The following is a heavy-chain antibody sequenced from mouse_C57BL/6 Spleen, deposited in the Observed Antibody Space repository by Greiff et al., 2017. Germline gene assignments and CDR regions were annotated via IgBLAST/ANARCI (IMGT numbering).Heavy chain of an antibody. V-gene: IGHV1-61*01. D-gene: IGHD2-4*01. CDR3: ARSGADYDYVGYYFDD. CDR2: IYPSDSET. CDR1: GYTFTSYW. J-gene: IGHJ2*01. Sequence: QVQLQQPGAELVRPGSSVKLSCKASGYTFTSYWMDWVKQRPGQGLEWIGNIYPSDSETHYNQKFKDKATLTVDKSSSTAYMQLSSLTSEDSAVYYCARSGADYDYVGYYFDDWGQGTTLTVSS.